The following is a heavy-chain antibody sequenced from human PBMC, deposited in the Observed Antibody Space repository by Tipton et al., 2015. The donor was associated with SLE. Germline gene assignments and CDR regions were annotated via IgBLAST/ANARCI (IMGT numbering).Heavy chain of an antibody. V-gene: IGHV3-53*04. Sequence: SLRLSCAASGFTVSSNYMSWVRQAPGKGLEWVSVIYSGGSTYYADSVKGRFTISRHNSKNTLYLQMNSLRAEDTAVYYCASRASSGYYSFDYWGQGPLVTVSS. CDR2: IYSGGST. D-gene: IGHD3-22*01. CDR3: ASRASSGYYSFDY. J-gene: IGHJ4*02. CDR1: GFTVSSNY.